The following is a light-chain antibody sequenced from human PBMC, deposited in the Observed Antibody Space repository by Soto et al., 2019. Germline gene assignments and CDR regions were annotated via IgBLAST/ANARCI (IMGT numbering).Light chain of an antibody. V-gene: IGKV2-28*01. CDR2: FGS. J-gene: IGKJ5*01. CDR1: QSLLYNNTYNY. Sequence: EIVMTQSPLTLPVTPGEPASISCRSSQSLLYNNTYNYLDWYVQKPGQSPXXLIYFGSNRAPGDPDRFSGSGSGTDFTLKINRVQAEDVGTYYCMQALQSLTFGQGTRLEIK. CDR3: MQALQSLT.